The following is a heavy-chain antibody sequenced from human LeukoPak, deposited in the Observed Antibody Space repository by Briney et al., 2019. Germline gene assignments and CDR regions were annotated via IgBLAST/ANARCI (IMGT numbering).Heavy chain of an antibody. CDR3: ARDRDGYTGADY. V-gene: IGHV1-2*02. CDR1: GCTFTAYY. J-gene: IGHJ4*02. CDR2: INPKSGAR. D-gene: IGHD5-24*01. Sequence: ASVKVSCKASGCTFTAYYIHWVRQAPGKGLEWMGWINPKSGARNYAQKFQGRVTMTRDTSISTAYMELSRLRSDDTAVYYCARDRDGYTGADYWGQGTLVTVSS.